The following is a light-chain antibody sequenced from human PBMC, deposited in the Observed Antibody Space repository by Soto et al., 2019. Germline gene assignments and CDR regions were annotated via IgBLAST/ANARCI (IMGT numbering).Light chain of an antibody. J-gene: IGLJ1*01. V-gene: IGLV1-44*01. CDR2: DNH. CDR1: SSNIGINT. CDR3: AAWDVSLKGFV. Sequence: QSVLTQPPSASGTPGRRVTFSCSGSSSNIGINTVNWYRQLPGTAPQLLISDNHRRPSGVPDRFSGSKSGTSASLAISGLQSEDEATYFCAAWDVSLKGFVFGTGTKVTVL.